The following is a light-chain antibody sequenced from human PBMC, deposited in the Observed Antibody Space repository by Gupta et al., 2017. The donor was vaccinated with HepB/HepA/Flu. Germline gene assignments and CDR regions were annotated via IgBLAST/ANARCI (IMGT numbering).Light chain of an antibody. J-gene: IGLJ1*01. Sequence: QSVLTQPPSVSAAAGQKVTISCSGSSSNIGNNYVSWYQQLPGTAPKLHIYESNKRPSEIPDRFSASKSGTSATLGITGLQTGDEADYYCGTWDNSLRGGVFGTGTKVTVL. CDR2: ESN. CDR3: GTWDNSLRGGV. CDR1: SSNIGNNY. V-gene: IGLV1-51*02.